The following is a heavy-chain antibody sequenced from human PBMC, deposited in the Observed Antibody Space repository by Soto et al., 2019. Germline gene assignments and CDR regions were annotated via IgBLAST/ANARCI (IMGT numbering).Heavy chain of an antibody. J-gene: IGHJ2*01. D-gene: IGHD2-21*01. CDR3: ARDVVGTRWYLDV. Sequence: SKTLSLNCAFSADIVSRKRYTWNWMRLSPSRGLEWLGRTYYRSKWYNDSAVSVKSRITSHPDTSKNQFSLDLKSVTPEDTAVYYCARDVVGTRWYLDVWGRGILFTVSS. V-gene: IGHV6-1*01. CDR2: TYYRSKWYN. CDR1: ADIVSRKRYT.